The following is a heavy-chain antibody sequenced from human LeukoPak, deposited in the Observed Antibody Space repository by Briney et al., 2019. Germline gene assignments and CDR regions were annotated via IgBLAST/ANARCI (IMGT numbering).Heavy chain of an antibody. J-gene: IGHJ5*02. D-gene: IGHD2-2*01. Sequence: ASVKVSCKASGGTFSSYAISWVRQAPGQGLEWMGWMNPNSGNTGYAQKFQGRVTMTRNTSISTAYMELSSLRSEDTAVYYCARGLRSYCSSTSCSRGHNWFDPWGQGTLVTVSS. CDR1: GGTFSSYA. CDR2: MNPNSGNT. CDR3: ARGLRSYCSSTSCSRGHNWFDP. V-gene: IGHV1-8*02.